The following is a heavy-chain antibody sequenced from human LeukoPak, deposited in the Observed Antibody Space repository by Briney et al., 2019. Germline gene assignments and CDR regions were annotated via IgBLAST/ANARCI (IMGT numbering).Heavy chain of an antibody. CDR2: ISGPGYTT. J-gene: IGHJ4*02. CDR1: GFTFRTYA. V-gene: IGHV3-23*01. Sequence: SGGSLRLSCAASGFTFRTYAMSWVRQAPGKGLEWVSVISGPGYTTYYADSVKGRLTISRDNSNNTLYLQLSSPRAEDTAVYYCAKDLSDNYNLFDYWGQGTLVTVSS. CDR3: AKDLSDNYNLFDY. D-gene: IGHD1-1*01.